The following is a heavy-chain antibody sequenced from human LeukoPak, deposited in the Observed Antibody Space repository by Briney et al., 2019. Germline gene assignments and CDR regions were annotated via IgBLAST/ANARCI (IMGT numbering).Heavy chain of an antibody. CDR1: GGSISSYY. D-gene: IGHD3-3*01. CDR2: IYSSGST. Sequence: SETLSLTCTVSGGSISSYYWSWIRQPAGKGLEWIGRIYSSGSTNYNPSLKSRVTMSVDTSKNQFSLKVSSVTAADTAVYYCARSPVLRFLEWPYFDYWGQGTLVTVSS. V-gene: IGHV4-4*07. CDR3: ARSPVLRFLEWPYFDY. J-gene: IGHJ4*02.